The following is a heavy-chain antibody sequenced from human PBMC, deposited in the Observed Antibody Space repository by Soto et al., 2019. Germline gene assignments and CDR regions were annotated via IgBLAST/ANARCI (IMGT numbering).Heavy chain of an antibody. Sequence: SETLSLTCTVSGGSISSGGYYWSWIRQHPGKGLGWIGYIYYSGSTYYNPSLKSRVTISVDTSKNQFSLKLSSVTAADTAVYYCARERYCSSTSCTLGYYYYGMDVWGQGTTVTVSS. V-gene: IGHV4-31*03. J-gene: IGHJ6*02. CDR2: IYYSGST. D-gene: IGHD2-2*01. CDR3: ARERYCSSTSCTLGYYYYGMDV. CDR1: GGSISSGGYY.